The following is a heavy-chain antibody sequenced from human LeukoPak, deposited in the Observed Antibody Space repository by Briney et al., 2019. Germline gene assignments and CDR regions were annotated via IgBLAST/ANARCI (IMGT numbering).Heavy chain of an antibody. CDR2: IVVGSGNT. Sequence: SVKVSCKASGFTFTRSAMQWVRQARGQRLEWIGWIVVGSGNTNYARTFQERVTITRDMSTSTAYMELSSLRSEDTAVYYCAAADCYDSSGYYPYAFHIWGQGTMVTVSS. V-gene: IGHV1-58*02. CDR3: AAADCYDSSGYYPYAFHI. CDR1: GFTFTRSA. D-gene: IGHD3-22*01. J-gene: IGHJ3*02.